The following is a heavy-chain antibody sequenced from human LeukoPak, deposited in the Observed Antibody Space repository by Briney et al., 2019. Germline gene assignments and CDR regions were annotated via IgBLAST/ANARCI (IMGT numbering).Heavy chain of an antibody. Sequence: ASVKVSCKASGYTFTGYYMHWVRQAPGQGPEWMGWINPNSGGTNYAQKFQGRVTMTRDTSISTAYMELSRLRSDDTAVYYCAKYGLRLGELWYWGQGTLVTVSS. CDR1: GYTFTGYY. J-gene: IGHJ4*02. CDR2: INPNSGGT. CDR3: AKYGLRLGELWY. V-gene: IGHV1-2*02. D-gene: IGHD3-16*01.